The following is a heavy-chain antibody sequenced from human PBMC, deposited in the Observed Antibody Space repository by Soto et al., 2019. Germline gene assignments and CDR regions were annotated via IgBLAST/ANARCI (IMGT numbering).Heavy chain of an antibody. V-gene: IGHV1-46*01. D-gene: IGHD2-2*01. CDR1: GYTFISYY. J-gene: IGHJ5*02. Sequence: QVQLVQSGAEMKKPGASVKVSCKASGYTFISYYMNWVRQAPGQGLEWMGMINPRSGSTTYAQKVQGRVTMTRDMSTSTVYMELSSVRSEDTAMYYCARGFPSSTNLGWFDPWGQGTLVTVSS. CDR2: INPRSGST. CDR3: ARGFPSSTNLGWFDP.